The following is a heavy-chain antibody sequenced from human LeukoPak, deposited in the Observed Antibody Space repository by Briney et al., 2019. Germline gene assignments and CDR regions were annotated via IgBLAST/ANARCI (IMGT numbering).Heavy chain of an antibody. V-gene: IGHV1-18*04. J-gene: IGHJ3*02. CDR2: ISAYNGNT. CDR1: GYTFTSYY. CDR3: ATYDFWSGSADAFDI. D-gene: IGHD3-3*01. Sequence: ASVKVSCKASGYTFTSYYMHWVRQAPGQGLEWMGWISAYNGNTNYAQKLQGRVTMTTDTSTSTAYMELRSLRSDDTAVYYCATYDFWSGSADAFDIWGQGTMVTVSS.